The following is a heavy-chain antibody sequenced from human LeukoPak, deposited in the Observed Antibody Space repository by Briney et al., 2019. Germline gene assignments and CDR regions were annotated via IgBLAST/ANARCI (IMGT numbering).Heavy chain of an antibody. CDR3: ARGRHYYDSSGYYRGRWFDP. CDR1: GGSISSYY. D-gene: IGHD3-22*01. J-gene: IGHJ5*02. V-gene: IGHV4-59*01. CDR2: TYYSGST. Sequence: SETLSLTCTVSGGSISSYYWSWIRQPPGKGLEWIGYTYYSGSTNYNPSLKSRVTISVDTSKNQFSLKLSSVTAADTAVYYCARGRHYYDSSGYYRGRWFDPWGQGTLVTVSS.